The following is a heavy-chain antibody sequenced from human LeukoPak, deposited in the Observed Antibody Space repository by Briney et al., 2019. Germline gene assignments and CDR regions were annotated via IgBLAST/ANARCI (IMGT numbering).Heavy chain of an antibody. CDR1: GYTFTSYG. CDR3: ARAYYDILTGYFGGYYYYMDV. CDR2: INPNSGGT. Sequence: ASVKVSCKASGYTFTSYGISWVRQAPGQGLEWMGWINPNSGGTNYAQKFQGRVTMTRDTSISTAYMELSRLRSDDTAVYYCARAYYDILTGYFGGYYYYMDVWGKGTTVTVSS. J-gene: IGHJ6*03. D-gene: IGHD3-9*01. V-gene: IGHV1-2*02.